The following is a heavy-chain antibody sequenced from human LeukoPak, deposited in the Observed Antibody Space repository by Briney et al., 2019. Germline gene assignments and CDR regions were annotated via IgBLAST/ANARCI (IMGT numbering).Heavy chain of an antibody. V-gene: IGHV3-15*01. CDR2: IKSTADGGTT. J-gene: IGHJ6*02. CDR1: RFTFSNAR. Sequence: PGGSLRLSCAASRFTFSNARMSWLRQAPGKGLEWVGRIKSTADGGTTDYAGSVKGRFTMSRDDSKNTLYLQMDSLKTEDTAVYYCTTDLAYCGGDCYWPYNYYYSDGMDVWGQGTTVTVSS. D-gene: IGHD2-21*02. CDR3: TTDLAYCGGDCYWPYNYYYSDGMDV.